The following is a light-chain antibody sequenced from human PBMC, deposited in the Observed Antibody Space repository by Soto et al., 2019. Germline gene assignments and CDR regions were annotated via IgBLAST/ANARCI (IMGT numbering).Light chain of an antibody. V-gene: IGKV1-33*01. Sequence: DIQMTQSPSSLSASVGDRVTITCQASHDITSYLNWYQHKPGKAPKLLIYDASILEAGVPSRFSGSGSRTDFTFTISSLHAEDVATYYCQKCDYLPIFGPGTTVDFK. CDR2: DAS. J-gene: IGKJ3*01. CDR1: HDITSY. CDR3: QKCDYLPI.